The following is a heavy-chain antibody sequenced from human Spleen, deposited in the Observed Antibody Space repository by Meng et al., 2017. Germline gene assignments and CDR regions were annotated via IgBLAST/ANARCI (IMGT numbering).Heavy chain of an antibody. J-gene: IGHJ4*02. CDR2: ISAGGENT. CDR1: GFTFSSFT. D-gene: IGHD2-21*01. CDR3: ANDAGCIPGTMFGY. Sequence: GESLKISCAASGFTFSSFTFSWVRQAPGKGLEWVSTISAGGENTHYADSVKGRFTISRDNSKDTFYLQMNSLRAEDTAEYYCANDAGCIPGTMFGYWGQGTLVTVSS. V-gene: IGHV3-23*01.